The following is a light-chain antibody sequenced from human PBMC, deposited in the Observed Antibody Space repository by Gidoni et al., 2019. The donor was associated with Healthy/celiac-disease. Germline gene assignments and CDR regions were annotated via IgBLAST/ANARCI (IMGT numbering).Light chain of an antibody. CDR3: QQYNSYPYT. Sequence: DIHITPSPSTLSASFGDRVTITCRASQRISSWLACYQQKPGKAPKLLIYDASSLESGVPSRFIGSGAGTEFTLTISSLQPDEFATYYCQQYNSYPYTFGQGTKLEIK. J-gene: IGKJ2*01. CDR2: DAS. CDR1: QRISSW. V-gene: IGKV1-5*01.